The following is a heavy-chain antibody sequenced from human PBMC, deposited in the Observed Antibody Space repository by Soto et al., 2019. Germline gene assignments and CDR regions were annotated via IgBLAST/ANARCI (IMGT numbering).Heavy chain of an antibody. D-gene: IGHD1-26*01. CDR3: ARLGGSYAVPHFDY. J-gene: IGHJ4*02. Sequence: SETLSLTCTVSGGSISSGGYYWSWIRQPPGKGLEWIGCFYYSGSTNYNPSLKSRVTISVDTSKKQFSLKLSSVTAADTAVYYCARLGGSYAVPHFDYWGQGTLVTVSS. CDR1: GGSISSGGYY. CDR2: FYYSGST. V-gene: IGHV4-61*08.